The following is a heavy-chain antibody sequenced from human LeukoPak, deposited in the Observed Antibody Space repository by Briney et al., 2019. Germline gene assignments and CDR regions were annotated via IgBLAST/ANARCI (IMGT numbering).Heavy chain of an antibody. J-gene: IGHJ3*01. CDR1: GFTFSSHG. CDR2: IWYDGRNE. Sequence: GGSLRLSCAASGFTFSSHGMHWVRQAPGRGLEWVAVIWYDGRNEYYGDSVKGRFTISRDNYKNTLFLQMNSLRAEDTAVYYCVRDGGASITGTTGAFDFWGRGTMVTVSS. CDR3: VRDGGASITGTTGAFDF. D-gene: IGHD1-7*01. V-gene: IGHV3-33*01.